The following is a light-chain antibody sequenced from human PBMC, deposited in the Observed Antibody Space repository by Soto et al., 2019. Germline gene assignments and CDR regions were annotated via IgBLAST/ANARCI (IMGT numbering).Light chain of an antibody. CDR3: QQYGSSPFI. V-gene: IGKV3-20*01. CDR1: QSVNNNY. CDR2: AAS. Sequence: EIVLTQSPGTLSLSPGDRATLSCRASQSVNNNYLAWYQQKPGQAPRVLIYAASSRATGIPDRISGSGSGTDFTLTISRLEPEDFAVYYCQQYGSSPFIFGPGTKVDI. J-gene: IGKJ3*01.